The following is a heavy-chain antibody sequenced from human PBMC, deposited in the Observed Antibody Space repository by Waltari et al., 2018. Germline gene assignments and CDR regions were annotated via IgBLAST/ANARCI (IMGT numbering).Heavy chain of an antibody. V-gene: IGHV3-7*04. CDR2: IKQDGSEK. CDR1: GFPFSSYW. D-gene: IGHD3-16*01. CDR3: AREKSLYTY. Sequence: EVQLVESGGGLVQPGGSLRLSCAASGFPFSSYWMSWVRQAPGKGLEWVANIKQDGSEKYYVDSVKGRFTISRDNAKNSLYLQMNSLRAEDTAVYYCAREKSLYTYWGQGTLVTVSS. J-gene: IGHJ4*02.